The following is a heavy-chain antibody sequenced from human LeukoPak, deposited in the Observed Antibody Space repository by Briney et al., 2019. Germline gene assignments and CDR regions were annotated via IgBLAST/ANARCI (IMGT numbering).Heavy chain of an antibody. CDR2: IYYSGST. Sequence: SETLSLTCTVSGGSISSSSYYWGWIRQPPGEGLEWIGSIYYSGSTYYNPSLKSRVTISVDTSKNQFSLKLSSVTAADTAVYYCARFNSSPEGYNWFDPWGQGTLVTVSS. V-gene: IGHV4-39*01. CDR3: ARFNSSPEGYNWFDP. D-gene: IGHD6-13*01. J-gene: IGHJ5*02. CDR1: GGSISSSSYY.